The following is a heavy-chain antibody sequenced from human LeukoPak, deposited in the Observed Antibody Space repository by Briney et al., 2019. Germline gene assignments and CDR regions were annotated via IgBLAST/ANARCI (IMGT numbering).Heavy chain of an antibody. D-gene: IGHD1-26*01. J-gene: IGHJ4*02. Sequence: GGSLRLSCAASGFTFSSYWMSWVRQAPGKGLEWVANVKQDGSEKYYVDSVKGRFTISRDNAKNSLYLQMNSLRAEDTAVYYCAGNSGSYYNPIDYWGQGTLVTVSS. CDR1: GFTFSSYW. CDR3: AGNSGSYYNPIDY. V-gene: IGHV3-7*01. CDR2: VKQDGSEK.